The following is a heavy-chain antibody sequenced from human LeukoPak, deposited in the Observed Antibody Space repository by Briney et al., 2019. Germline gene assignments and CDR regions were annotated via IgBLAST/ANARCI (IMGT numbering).Heavy chain of an antibody. Sequence: GGSLRLSCAASGFTFSSYAMSWVRQAPGKGLDWVSAISGSGGSTYYADSVKGRFTISRDNSKNTLYLQMNSLRAEDTAVYYCAKTRIAVAGPYYFDYWGQGTLVTVSS. J-gene: IGHJ4*02. D-gene: IGHD6-19*01. V-gene: IGHV3-23*01. CDR2: ISGSGGST. CDR3: AKTRIAVAGPYYFDY. CDR1: GFTFSSYA.